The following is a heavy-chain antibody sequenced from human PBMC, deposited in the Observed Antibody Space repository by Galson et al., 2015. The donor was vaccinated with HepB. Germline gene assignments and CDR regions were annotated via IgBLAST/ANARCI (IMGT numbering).Heavy chain of an antibody. J-gene: IGHJ4*02. CDR3: ATSVAAAATGNY. CDR1: GLTFNSYA. Sequence: TPRLPCAACGLTFNSYAMSWVRQAPWNGLAWVSLMSGNGGTTYYVDAVRGRFTISRDNSKNTLYLQMNSLRVEDTAIYFCATSVAAAATGNYWGQGTLVTVSS. D-gene: IGHD6-13*01. V-gene: IGHV3-23*01. CDR2: MSGNGGTT.